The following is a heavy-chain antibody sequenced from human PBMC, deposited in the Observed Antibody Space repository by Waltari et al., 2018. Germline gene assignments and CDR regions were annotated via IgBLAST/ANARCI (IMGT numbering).Heavy chain of an antibody. J-gene: IGHJ1*01. CDR2: ISSSSSYI. V-gene: IGHV3-21*01. CDR1: GFTFSSYS. D-gene: IGHD2-15*01. CDR3: ARAFVVAASPEYFQH. Sequence: EVQLVESGGGLVKPGGSLRLSCAASGFTFSSYSMNWVRQAPGKGLEWVSSISSSSSYIYYADSVKGRFTISRDNAKNSLYLQMNSLRAEDTAVYYCARAFVVAASPEYFQHWGQGTLVTVSS.